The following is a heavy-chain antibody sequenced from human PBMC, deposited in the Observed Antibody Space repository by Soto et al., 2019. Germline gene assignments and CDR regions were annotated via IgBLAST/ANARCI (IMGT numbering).Heavy chain of an antibody. D-gene: IGHD3-10*01. V-gene: IGHV4-39*01. CDR3: ASPFRDYYGSGYNWFDP. CDR2: IYYGGST. CDR1: GGSISSSRYY. J-gene: IGHJ5*02. Sequence: SETLSLTCSVSGGSISSSRYYWGWIRQPPGKGLEWIGSIYYGGSTYYNPSLKSRVTISVDTSKNQFSLKLSSVTAADTAVYYCASPFRDYYGSGYNWFDPWGQGTLVTVSS.